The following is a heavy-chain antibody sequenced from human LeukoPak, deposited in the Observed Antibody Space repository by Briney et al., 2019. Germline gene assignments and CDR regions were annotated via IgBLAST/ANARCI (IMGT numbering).Heavy chain of an antibody. D-gene: IGHD2-15*01. J-gene: IGHJ3*02. Sequence: GGSLRLSCAASGFTVSSNYMSWVRQAPGKGLEWVSIIYSGGSTFYADSVKGRLTVSRDNSKNTLYLQMNSLRAEDTAVYYCARDWGYCSGGSCYKTGDDAFDIWGQGTMVTVSS. V-gene: IGHV3-53*01. CDR2: IYSGGST. CDR3: ARDWGYCSGGSCYKTGDDAFDI. CDR1: GFTVSSNY.